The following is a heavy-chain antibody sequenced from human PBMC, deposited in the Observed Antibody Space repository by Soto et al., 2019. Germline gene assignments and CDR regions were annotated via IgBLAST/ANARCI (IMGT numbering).Heavy chain of an antibody. CDR1: GGSISNNY. V-gene: IGHV4-59*08. J-gene: IGHJ5*02. D-gene: IGHD3-9*01. CDR3: ARHPITYYDILTGQTVYPMYNWIDP. CDR2: VYYTGST. Sequence: QLQLQESGPGLVKPSETLSLTCTVSGGSISNNYWSWIRQPPGKGLEWIGYVYYTGSTNYNPSLKSRVTMSVDTSKNQFSLKLTSVTAADTAVYYCARHPITYYDILTGQTVYPMYNWIDPWGQGTLVTVSS.